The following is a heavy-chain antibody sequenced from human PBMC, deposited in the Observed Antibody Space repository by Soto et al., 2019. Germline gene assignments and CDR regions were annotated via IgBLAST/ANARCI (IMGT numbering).Heavy chain of an antibody. CDR2: IYYSGST. D-gene: IGHD4-17*01. V-gene: IGHV4-59*01. Sequence: SETLSLTCTVSGGSISRYYWSWIRQPPGKGLEWIGYIYYSGSTNYNPSLKSRVTISVDTSKNQFSLKLSSVTAADTAVYYCARVGDYGDYYYYYYYMDVWGKGTTVTVS. J-gene: IGHJ6*03. CDR1: GGSISRYY. CDR3: ARVGDYGDYYYYYYYMDV.